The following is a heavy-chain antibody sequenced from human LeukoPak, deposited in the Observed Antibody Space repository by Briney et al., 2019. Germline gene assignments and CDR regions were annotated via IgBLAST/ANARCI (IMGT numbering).Heavy chain of an antibody. CDR3: AKSAGGYSTGFDI. CDR2: ISSSSSYI. J-gene: IGHJ3*02. V-gene: IGHV3-21*04. CDR1: GFTFSSYS. Sequence: GGSLRLSCAASGFTFSSYSMTWVRQAPGKGLEWVSSISSSSSYIYYADSVKGRFTISRDNAKNSLYLQMNSLRAEDTAVYYCAKSAGGYSTGFDIWGQGTMVTVSS. D-gene: IGHD4-11*01.